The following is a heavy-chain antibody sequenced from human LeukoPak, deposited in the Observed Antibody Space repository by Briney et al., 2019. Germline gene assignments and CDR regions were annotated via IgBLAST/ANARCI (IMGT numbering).Heavy chain of an antibody. CDR3: ASDMVRGVIIGYYFDY. Sequence: GGSLRLSCAASGFTFSSYAMHWVRQAPGKGLEWVAVISYDGSNKYYADSVKGRFTISRDNSKNTLYLQMNSLRAEDTAVYYCASDMVRGVIIGYYFDYWGQGTLVTVSS. CDR1: GFTFSSYA. J-gene: IGHJ4*02. CDR2: ISYDGSNK. V-gene: IGHV3-30*04. D-gene: IGHD3-10*01.